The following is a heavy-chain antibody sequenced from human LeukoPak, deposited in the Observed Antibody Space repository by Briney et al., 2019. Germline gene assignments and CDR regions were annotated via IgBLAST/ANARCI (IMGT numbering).Heavy chain of an antibody. V-gene: IGHV4-31*03. J-gene: IGHJ4*02. CDR2: IYYSGST. D-gene: IGHD3-10*01. Sequence: SETLSLTCTVSGGSISSGGYYWSWIRQHPGKGLEWIGYIYYSGSTYYSPSLKSRVTISVDTSKNQFSLKLSSVTAADTAVYYCARSRRYGSGSYYNGNRDYFDYWGQGTLVTVSS. CDR3: ARSRRYGSGSYYNGNRDYFDY. CDR1: GGSISSGGYY.